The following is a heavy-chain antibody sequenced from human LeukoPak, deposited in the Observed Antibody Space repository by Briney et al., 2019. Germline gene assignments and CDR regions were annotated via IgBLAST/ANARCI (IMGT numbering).Heavy chain of an antibody. D-gene: IGHD3-22*01. J-gene: IGHJ4*02. V-gene: IGHV3-11*03. CDR2: ISGSSTYT. Sequence: GGSLRLSCAASGFTFSDYYMSWIRQAPGKGLEWVSHISGSSTYTKYADSVRGRFTISRDNAKNSLYLQMNSLRAEDTAVYYCARGRYSSGSQYYFDYWGQGILATVSS. CDR3: ARGRYSSGSQYYFDY. CDR1: GFTFSDYY.